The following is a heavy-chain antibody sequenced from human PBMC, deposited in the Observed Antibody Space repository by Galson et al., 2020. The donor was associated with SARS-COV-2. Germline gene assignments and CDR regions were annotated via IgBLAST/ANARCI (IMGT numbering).Heavy chain of an antibody. J-gene: IGHJ4*02. CDR2: ISYDGSNK. D-gene: IGHD1-26*01. V-gene: IGHV3-30*04. Sequence: GESLKISCAASGFTFSSYAMHWVRQAPGKGLEWVAVISYDGSNKYYADSVKGRFTISRDNSKNTLYLQMNSLRAEDTAVYYCARDLRTWELPTYFDYWGQGTRVTVSS. CDR3: ARDLRTWELPTYFDY. CDR1: GFTFSSYA.